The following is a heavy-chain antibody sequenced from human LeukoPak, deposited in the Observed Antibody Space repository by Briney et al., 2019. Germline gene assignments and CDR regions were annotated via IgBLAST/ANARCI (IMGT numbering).Heavy chain of an antibody. CDR3: ARDPPPAYCGGDCYSV. J-gene: IGHJ4*02. CDR1: GGSISSGGYY. CDR2: IYYSGST. D-gene: IGHD2-21*02. V-gene: IGHV4-31*03. Sequence: KPSETLSLTCTVSGGSISSGGYYWSWLRQHPGKGLEWIGYIYYSGSTYYNPSLKSRVTISVDTSKNQFSLKLSSVTAADTAVYYCARDPPPAYCGGDCYSVWGQGTLVTVSS.